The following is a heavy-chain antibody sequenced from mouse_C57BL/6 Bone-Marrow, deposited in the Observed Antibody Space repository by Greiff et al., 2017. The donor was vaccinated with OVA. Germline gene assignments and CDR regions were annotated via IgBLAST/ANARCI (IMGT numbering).Heavy chain of an antibody. J-gene: IGHJ1*03. CDR3: ARLGYGYDGDWYFDV. Sequence: VQRVESGPELVKPGASVKISCKASGYTFTDYYINWVKQRPGQGLEWIGWIFPGSGSTYYNEKFKGKATLTVDKSSSTAYMLLSSLTSEDSAVYCGARLGYGYDGDWYFDVWGTGTTVTVSS. CDR2: IFPGSGST. V-gene: IGHV1-75*01. CDR1: GYTFTDYY. D-gene: IGHD2-2*01.